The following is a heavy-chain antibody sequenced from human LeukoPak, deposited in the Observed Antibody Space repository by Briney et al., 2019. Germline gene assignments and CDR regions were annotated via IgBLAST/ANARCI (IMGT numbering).Heavy chain of an antibody. D-gene: IGHD3-22*01. V-gene: IGHV1-2*02. CDR1: GYTLAELS. J-gene: IGHJ5*02. CDR3: ARSHRPAYYYDSSGYLP. Sequence: ASVKVSCKVSGYTLAELSMHWVRRVPGQGLEWMGWINPNSGGTNYAQKFQGRVTMTRDTSISTAYMELSRLRSDDTAVYYCARSHRPAYYYDSSGYLPWGQGTLVTVSS. CDR2: INPNSGGT.